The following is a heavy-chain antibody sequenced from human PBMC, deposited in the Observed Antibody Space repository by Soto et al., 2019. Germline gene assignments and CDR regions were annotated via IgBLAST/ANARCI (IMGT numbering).Heavy chain of an antibody. CDR1: GYTFTSYG. J-gene: IGHJ3*02. V-gene: IGHV1-18*01. CDR3: ARYSTLVHAKTPADLTRAFDI. CDR2: ISAYNGNT. D-gene: IGHD1-26*01. Sequence: ASVKVSCKASGYTFTSYGISWVRQAPGQGLEWMGWISAYNGNTNYAQKLQGRVTMTTDTSTSTAYMELRSLRSDDTAVYYCARYSTLVHAKTPADLTRAFDIWGQGTMVTVSS.